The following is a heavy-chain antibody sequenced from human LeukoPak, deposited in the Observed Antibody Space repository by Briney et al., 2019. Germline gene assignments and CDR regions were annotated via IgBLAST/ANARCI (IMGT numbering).Heavy chain of an antibody. Sequence: PSETLSLTCTVSGGSISSYYWSWIRQPAGKGLEWIGRIYTSGSTNYNPSLKSRVTMSVDTSKNQFSLKLSSVTAADTAVYYCARGTVVTPGLNYFDYWGQGTLVTVSS. V-gene: IGHV4-4*07. CDR2: IYTSGST. CDR3: ARGTVVTPGLNYFDY. J-gene: IGHJ4*02. CDR1: GGSISSYY. D-gene: IGHD4-23*01.